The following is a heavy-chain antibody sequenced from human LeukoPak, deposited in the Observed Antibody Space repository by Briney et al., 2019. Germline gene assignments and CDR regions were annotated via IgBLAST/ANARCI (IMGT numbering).Heavy chain of an antibody. Sequence: GASVKVSCKASGFTFTDYYLHWLRQAPGQGLEWMGWINANSGGTTYAQSVQGRVTITRDKSISAAYMELNGVTSDDTAVYYCAKGPTFGESDYWGQGTLVVVSS. CDR3: AKGPTFGESDY. D-gene: IGHD3-10*01. J-gene: IGHJ4*02. CDR2: INANSGGT. CDR1: GFTFTDYY. V-gene: IGHV1-2*02.